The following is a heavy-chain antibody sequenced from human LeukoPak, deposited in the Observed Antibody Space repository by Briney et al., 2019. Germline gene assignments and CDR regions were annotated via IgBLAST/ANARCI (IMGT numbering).Heavy chain of an antibody. CDR3: ARGGFGEFPFDY. J-gene: IGHJ4*02. CDR2: IYYSGST. V-gene: IGHV4-39*07. Sequence: NPSETLSLTFTVSGGSISSSSYYWGWIRQPPGKGLEWIGSIYYSGSTYYNPSLKSRVTISVDTSKNQFSLKLSSVTAADTAVYYCARGGFGEFPFDYWGQGTLVTVSS. D-gene: IGHD3-10*01. CDR1: GGSISSSSYY.